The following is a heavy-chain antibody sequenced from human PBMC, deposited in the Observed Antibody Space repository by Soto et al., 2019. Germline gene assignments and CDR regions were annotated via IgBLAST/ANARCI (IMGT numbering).Heavy chain of an antibody. J-gene: IGHJ6*02. D-gene: IGHD3-3*01. CDR2: INHSGST. CDR1: GGSGGGYC. CDR3: ARVRQGFWSGYYFYYYYGMDV. Sequence: TSETLSLRWAVEGGSGGGYCWSWIRQPRGKGLEWIGEINHSGSTNYNPSLKRRVTISVDTSKNQFSLKLSSVTAADTAVYYCARVRQGFWSGYYFYYYYGMDVRGQGPTVTVSS. V-gene: IGHV4-34*01.